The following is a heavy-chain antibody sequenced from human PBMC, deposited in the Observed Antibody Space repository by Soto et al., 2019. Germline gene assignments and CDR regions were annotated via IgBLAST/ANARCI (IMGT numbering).Heavy chain of an antibody. J-gene: IGHJ6*02. CDR3: AKRYGSGSYRDFNSYYGMDI. V-gene: IGHV3-23*01. D-gene: IGHD3-10*01. Sequence: PGGSLRLSCAASRFTFRNYGMSWVRQGPGKGLEWVSGISPTGEQRSYVDSVKGRFFISRDNSQNTLSLEMSNLRADDTAVYYCAKRYGSGSYRDFNSYYGMDIWGQGPSVTVSS. CDR2: ISPTGEQR. CDR1: RFTFRNYG.